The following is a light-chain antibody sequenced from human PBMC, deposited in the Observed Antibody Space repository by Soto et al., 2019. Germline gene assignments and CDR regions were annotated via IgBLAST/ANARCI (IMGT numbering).Light chain of an antibody. Sequence: DIQMTHSPSTLYASNGDRVTMTCRASQSISSWLAWYQQKPGKAPKLLIYDASSLESGVPSRFSGSGSGTEFTLTISSLQPDDSATYYCQQCNRYLITFGHVTRLEI. CDR2: DAS. V-gene: IGKV1-5*01. J-gene: IGKJ5*01. CDR3: QQCNRYLIT. CDR1: QSISSW.